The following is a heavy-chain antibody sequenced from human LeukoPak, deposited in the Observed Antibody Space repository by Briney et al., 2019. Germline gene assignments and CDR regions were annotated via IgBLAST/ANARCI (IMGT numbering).Heavy chain of an antibody. V-gene: IGHV4-4*07. J-gene: IGHJ4*02. CDR2: IHTTGST. CDR1: VGFTTYDY. CDR3: ARGGGNRHFDS. Sequence: SETPSLTCSVSVGFTTYDYWNWIRHPAGKAPEWIGRIHTTGSTNYNPSLKSRLTMTLDKSKKQFSLKVTSMTAADTALYYCARGGGNRHFDSWGQGILVSVSS. D-gene: IGHD2-15*01.